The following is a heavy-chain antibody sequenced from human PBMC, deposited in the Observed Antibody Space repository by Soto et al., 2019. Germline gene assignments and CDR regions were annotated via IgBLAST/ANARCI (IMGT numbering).Heavy chain of an antibody. CDR1: GFTFRSHW. D-gene: IGHD5-12*01. J-gene: IGHJ4*02. CDR3: ATNGGMVATPFDY. Sequence: GGSMRLSCAASGFTFRSHWLHWVRKAPGKGLEWVANIKQDGSEKYYVDSVKGRFTISRDNAKNSLYLQMNSLRAEDTAVYYCATNGGMVATPFDYWGQGTLVTVSS. V-gene: IGHV3-7*01. CDR2: IKQDGSEK.